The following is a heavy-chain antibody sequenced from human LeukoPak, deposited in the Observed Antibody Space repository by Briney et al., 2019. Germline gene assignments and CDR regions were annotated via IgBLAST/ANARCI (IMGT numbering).Heavy chain of an antibody. J-gene: IGHJ4*02. CDR2: INSDGSST. Sequence: PGGSLRLSCSVSGFTFSNYAMHWVRQAPGKGLVWVSRINSDGSSTNYADSVKGRFTISRDNAKNSLYLQMNSLRAEDTAVYYCARSSSGWYQMDYWGQGTLVTVSS. CDR1: GFTFSNYA. CDR3: ARSSSGWYQMDY. D-gene: IGHD6-19*01. V-gene: IGHV3-74*01.